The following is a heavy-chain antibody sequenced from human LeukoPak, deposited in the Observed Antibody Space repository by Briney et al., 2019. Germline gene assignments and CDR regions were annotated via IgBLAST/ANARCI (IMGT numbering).Heavy chain of an antibody. CDR1: GFTFDDYA. D-gene: IGHD6-19*01. Sequence: PGGSLRLSCAASGFTFDDYAMHWVRQAPGKGLEWVSGISWNSGSIGYADSVKGRFTISRDNAKNSLYLQMNSLRAEDTALYYCAKDLSSSGYHFDYWGQGTLVTVSS. CDR3: AKDLSSSGYHFDY. J-gene: IGHJ4*02. V-gene: IGHV3-9*01. CDR2: ISWNSGSI.